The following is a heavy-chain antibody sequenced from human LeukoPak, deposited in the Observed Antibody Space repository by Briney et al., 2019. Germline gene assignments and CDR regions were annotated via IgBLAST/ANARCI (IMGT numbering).Heavy chain of an antibody. V-gene: IGHV4-34*01. Sequence: SETLSLTCAVYGGSFSGYYWSWIRRPPGKGLEWIGEINHSGSTNYNPSLKSRVTISADTSKNQFSLKLSSVTAADTAVYYCARGRLGTMIVVVMNYNWFDPWGQGTLVTVSS. CDR1: GGSFSGYY. CDR2: INHSGST. D-gene: IGHD3-22*01. J-gene: IGHJ5*02. CDR3: ARGRLGTMIVVVMNYNWFDP.